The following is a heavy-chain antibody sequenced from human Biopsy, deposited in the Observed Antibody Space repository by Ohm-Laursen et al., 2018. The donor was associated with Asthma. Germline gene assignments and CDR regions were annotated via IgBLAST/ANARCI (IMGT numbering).Heavy chain of an antibody. J-gene: IGHJ3*01. Sequence: SVKVSCNASGYTFINFAIHWVRQAPGQRLEWMGWINAGDGNTKYSQKFQGRVTITRDTSASTAYMDLRSLRSEDTAMYYCARTYYDFLTGQVNDAFALWGQGTMVTVSS. CDR1: GYTFINFA. D-gene: IGHD3-9*01. CDR3: ARTYYDFLTGQVNDAFAL. CDR2: INAGDGNT. V-gene: IGHV1-3*01.